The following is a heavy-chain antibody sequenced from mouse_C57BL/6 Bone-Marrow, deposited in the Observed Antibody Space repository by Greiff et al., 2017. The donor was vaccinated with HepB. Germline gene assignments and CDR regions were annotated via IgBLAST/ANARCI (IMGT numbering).Heavy chain of an antibody. D-gene: IGHD1-1*01. V-gene: IGHV5-16*01. CDR2: INYDGSST. CDR3: ARVPYGSFDY. Sequence: EVKLMESEGGLVQPGSSMKLSCTASGFTFSDYYMAWVRQVPEKGLEWVANINYDGSSTYYLDSLKSRFIISRDNAKNILYLQMSSLKSEDTATYYCARVPYGSFDYWGQGTTLTVSS. J-gene: IGHJ2*01. CDR1: GFTFSDYY.